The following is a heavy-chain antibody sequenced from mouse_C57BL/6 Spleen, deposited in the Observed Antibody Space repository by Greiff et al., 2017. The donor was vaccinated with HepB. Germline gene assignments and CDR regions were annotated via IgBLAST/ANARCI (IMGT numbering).Heavy chain of an antibody. J-gene: IGHJ3*01. CDR2: IYPGSGST. V-gene: IGHV1-55*01. CDR1: GYTFTSYW. Sequence: QVQLQQPGAELVKPGASVKMSCKASGYTFTSYWITWVKQRPGQGLEWIGDIYPGSGSTNYNEKFKSKANLTVDTPSRTAYLQHSSLTSEDSAVYYCERKEGPSWFAYWGQGTLVSVSA. CDR3: ERKEGPSWFAY.